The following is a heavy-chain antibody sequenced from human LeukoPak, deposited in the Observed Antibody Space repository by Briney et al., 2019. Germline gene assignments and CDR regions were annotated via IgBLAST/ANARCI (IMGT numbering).Heavy chain of an antibody. Sequence: GRSLRLSCAASGFTFSSYGMHWVRQAPGKGLEWVAVISYDGSNKYYADSVKGRFTISRDNSKNTLYLQMNSLRAEDTAVYYCAKDLPYCSGGSCYNWFDPWGQGTLVTVSS. CDR1: GFTFSSYG. J-gene: IGHJ5*02. V-gene: IGHV3-30*18. CDR3: AKDLPYCSGGSCYNWFDP. D-gene: IGHD2-15*01. CDR2: ISYDGSNK.